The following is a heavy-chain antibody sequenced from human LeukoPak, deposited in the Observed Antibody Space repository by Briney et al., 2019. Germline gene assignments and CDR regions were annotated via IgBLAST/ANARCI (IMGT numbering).Heavy chain of an antibody. CDR2: IKPEGSEI. V-gene: IGHV3-7*01. D-gene: IGHD2-15*01. CDR3: ARPYCSGGSCYSPPDY. CDR1: GFTFSIYW. Sequence: GGSLRLSCAASGFTFSIYWMTWVSQARGKGLEWVANIKPEGSEIYYVDSVKGGFTISRENAKNSLYLQMSSLRAEDTARYYCARPYCSGGSCYSPPDYWGQGTLVTVSS. J-gene: IGHJ4*02.